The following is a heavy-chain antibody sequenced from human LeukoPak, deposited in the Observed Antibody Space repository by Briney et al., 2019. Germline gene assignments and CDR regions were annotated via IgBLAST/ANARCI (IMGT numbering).Heavy chain of an antibody. CDR2: IYSGGST. D-gene: IGHD1-26*01. CDR1: GFTVRSNY. J-gene: IGHJ4*02. V-gene: IGHV3-66*01. CDR3: AREGTWSYYYDY. Sequence: GGSLRLSCAASGFTVRSNYMNWVRQAPGKGLEWVSVIYSGGSTYYADSVKGRFTISRDNSENTLYLQMNSLRAEDTAVYYCAREGTWSYYYDYWGQGTLVTVSS.